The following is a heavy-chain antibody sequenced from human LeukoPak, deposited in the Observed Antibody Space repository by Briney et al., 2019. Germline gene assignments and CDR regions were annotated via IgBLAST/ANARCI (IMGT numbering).Heavy chain of an antibody. Sequence: SETLSLTCTVSGGSISSYYWSWIRQPPGKGLEWIGYIYYSGSTNYNPSLKSRVTISVDTSKNQFSLKLSSVTAADTAVYYCARHRRIRIFDYWGQGTLVTVFS. J-gene: IGHJ4*02. D-gene: IGHD2-21*01. CDR2: IYYSGST. CDR3: ARHRRIRIFDY. CDR1: GGSISSYY. V-gene: IGHV4-59*08.